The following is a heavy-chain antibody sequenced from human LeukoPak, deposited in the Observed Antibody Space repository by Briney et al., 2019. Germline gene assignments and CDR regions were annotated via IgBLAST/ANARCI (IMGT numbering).Heavy chain of an antibody. CDR2: IKQDGSEK. V-gene: IGHV3-7*01. D-gene: IGHD6-13*01. CDR1: GFTFSSYW. Sequence: GGSLRLSCAASGFTFSSYWMSWVRQAPGKGLEWVANIKQDGSEKYYVDSVKGRFTISRDNAKNSLYLQMNSLRAEDTAVYYCASQIAAAVAPFDYWGQGTLVTVSS. J-gene: IGHJ4*02. CDR3: ASQIAAAVAPFDY.